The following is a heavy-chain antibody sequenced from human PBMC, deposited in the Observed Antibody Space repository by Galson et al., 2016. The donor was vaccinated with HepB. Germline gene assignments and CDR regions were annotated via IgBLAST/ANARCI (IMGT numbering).Heavy chain of an antibody. J-gene: IGHJ4*02. CDR3: ARGRGHSYGLRSFDY. D-gene: IGHD5-18*01. V-gene: IGHV4-34*01. Sequence: SETLSLTCAVYGESFSGSWSWIRQPPGKELEWIGEANQSGGTNYNPSLKSRVTISVDTSKNQFSLKLSSVTAADTAVYYCARGRGHSYGLRSFDYWGLGTLVTVSS. CDR2: ANQSGGT. CDR1: GESFSGS.